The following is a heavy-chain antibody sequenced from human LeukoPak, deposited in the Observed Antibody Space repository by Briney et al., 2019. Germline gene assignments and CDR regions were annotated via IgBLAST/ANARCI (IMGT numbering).Heavy chain of an antibody. D-gene: IGHD6-13*01. J-gene: IGHJ4*02. Sequence: SETLSLTCAVYGGSFSGYYWSWIRQPPGKGLEWIGEINHSGSTNYNPSLKSRVTISVDTSKNQFSLKLSSVTAADTAVYYCARSLAAATNWGKGTLVTVSS. CDR3: ARSLAAATN. CDR1: GGSFSGYY. V-gene: IGHV4-34*01. CDR2: INHSGST.